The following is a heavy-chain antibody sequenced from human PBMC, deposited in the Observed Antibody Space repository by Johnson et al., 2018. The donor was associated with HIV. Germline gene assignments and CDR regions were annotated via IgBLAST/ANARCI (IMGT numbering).Heavy chain of an antibody. D-gene: IGHD1-14*01. Sequence: QVQLVESGGGLVKPGGSLRLSCAASGFTFSDYYMTWIRHAPWKGLEWLSFITTSGDIIRYADSVKGRFTITRDNARRSLHLQMNSLRAEDTAVYYCARAFGSAFDIWGQGTMVTVSS. CDR2: ITTSGDII. CDR3: ARAFGSAFDI. J-gene: IGHJ3*02. CDR1: GFTFSDYY. V-gene: IGHV3-11*01.